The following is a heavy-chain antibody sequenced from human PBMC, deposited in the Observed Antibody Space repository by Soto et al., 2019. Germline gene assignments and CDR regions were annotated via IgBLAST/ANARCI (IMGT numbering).Heavy chain of an antibody. V-gene: IGHV5-10-1*01. CDR3: ARTPRVYCCSTGSRELVNYYCLDV. D-gene: IGHD2-2*01. Sequence: GESLKISCKGSGYSFTSYWISGVRQMPGKGQEWMGRIDPSDSYTNYSPSFQGHVTISADKSISTAYLQWSSLKASNTAMYFCARTPRVYCCSTGSRELVNYYCLDVWGQGTTVTVSS. CDR1: GYSFTSYW. CDR2: IDPSDSYT. J-gene: IGHJ6*02.